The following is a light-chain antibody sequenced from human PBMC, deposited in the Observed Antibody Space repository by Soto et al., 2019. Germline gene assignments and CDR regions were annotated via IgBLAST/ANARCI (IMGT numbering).Light chain of an antibody. CDR3: HQYTQWPIT. CDR1: QSVNSN. CDR2: GIS. Sequence: EVVMTQSPATLSVSPGEGATLSCRASQSVNSNYLAWYQQKPGQAPRLLIYGISTRATGIPDRFSASGSGTEFTLTISSLQPEDFALYYCHQYTQWPITFGQGTRLEMK. J-gene: IGKJ5*01. V-gene: IGKV3D-15*01.